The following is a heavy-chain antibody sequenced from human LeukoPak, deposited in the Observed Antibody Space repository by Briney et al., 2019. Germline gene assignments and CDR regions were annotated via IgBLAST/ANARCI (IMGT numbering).Heavy chain of an antibody. J-gene: IGHJ4*02. Sequence: GGSLRLSCAASDFTVSNMYMTWVRQAPGKGLEWLSYISGNGGVIQYADSVKGRFTISRDNAKNLLYLQMDSLRVEDTAIYYCARDPRTVRIWGQGTLVTVSS. CDR1: DFTVSNMY. V-gene: IGHV3-11*04. D-gene: IGHD1-1*01. CDR3: ARDPRTVRI. CDR2: ISGNGGVI.